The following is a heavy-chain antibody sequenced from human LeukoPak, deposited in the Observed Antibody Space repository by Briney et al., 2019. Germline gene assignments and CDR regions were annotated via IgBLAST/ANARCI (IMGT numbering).Heavy chain of an antibody. J-gene: IGHJ5*02. Sequence: ASVKVSCKASGYTFTGYYMHWVRQAPGQGLEWMGWINPNSGGTNYAQKFQGRVTMTTDTSTSTAYMELRSLRSDDTAVYYCARSLVDIVATIVWFDPWGQGTLVTVSS. CDR2: INPNSGGT. V-gene: IGHV1-2*02. D-gene: IGHD5-12*01. CDR3: ARSLVDIVATIVWFDP. CDR1: GYTFTGYY.